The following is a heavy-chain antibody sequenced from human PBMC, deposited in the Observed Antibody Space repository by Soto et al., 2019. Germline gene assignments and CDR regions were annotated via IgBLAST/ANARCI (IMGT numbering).Heavy chain of an antibody. V-gene: IGHV3-23*01. CDR2: ISGSGGST. CDR3: AKRRSHYDILTGEAYYYGMDV. Sequence: EVQLLESGGGLVQPGGSLRLSCAASGFTFSSYAMSWVRQAPGKGLEWVSAISGSGGSTYYADSVKGRFTISRDNSKNTLYLHMNSLRAEDTAVYYCAKRRSHYDILTGEAYYYGMDVWGQGTTVTVSS. J-gene: IGHJ6*02. CDR1: GFTFSSYA. D-gene: IGHD3-9*01.